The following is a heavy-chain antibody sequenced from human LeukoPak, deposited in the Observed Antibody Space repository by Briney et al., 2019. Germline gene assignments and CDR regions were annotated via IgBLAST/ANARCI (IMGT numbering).Heavy chain of an antibody. V-gene: IGHV7-4-1*02. J-gene: IGHJ4*02. CDR2: INTNTGNP. CDR1: GYTFSSSA. CDR3: ATDLKKGDSGCFDY. D-gene: IGHD6-19*01. Sequence: ASVKVSCKASGYTFSSSALNWVRQAPGQGLEWMGWINTNTGNPTYAQGFTGRFVFSLDTSVSTAYLHISSLEAEDTAIYYCATDLKKGDSGCFDYWGQGTLVTVSS.